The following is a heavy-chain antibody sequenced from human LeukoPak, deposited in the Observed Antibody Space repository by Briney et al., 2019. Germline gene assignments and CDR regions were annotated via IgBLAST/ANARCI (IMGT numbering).Heavy chain of an antibody. Sequence: SETLSLTSTDSGDSLFSLYGRWMPPTPGEGLEWVGYIYYSSSTNYNPTLKSRVTISVETSKQQFSLKLSSVTAADTAEYCCGRDRSGSSYLDSYLGMGAWGQGTTVPV. CDR1: GDSLFSLY. D-gene: IGHD6-6*01. J-gene: IGHJ6*01. CDR3: GRDRSGSSYLDSYLGMGA. V-gene: IGHV4-59*11. CDR2: IYYSSST.